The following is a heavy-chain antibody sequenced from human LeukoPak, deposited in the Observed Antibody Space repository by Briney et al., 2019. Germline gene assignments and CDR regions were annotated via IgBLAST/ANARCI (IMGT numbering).Heavy chain of an antibody. CDR3: ARDTFYSSGYYLFDY. Sequence: SETLSLTCTVSGGSVSSAGYYWSWIRQPPGKGLEWIGYVYYSGSTNYNPSLKSRVTISIDTSKNQFSLKLSSVTAADTAVYYCARDTFYSSGYYLFDYWGQGTLVTVSS. CDR1: GGSVSSAGYY. CDR2: VYYSGST. D-gene: IGHD3-22*01. J-gene: IGHJ4*02. V-gene: IGHV4-61*08.